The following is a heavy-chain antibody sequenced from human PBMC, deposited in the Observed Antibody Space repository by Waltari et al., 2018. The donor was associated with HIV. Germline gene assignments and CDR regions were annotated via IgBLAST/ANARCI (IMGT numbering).Heavy chain of an antibody. J-gene: IGHJ1*01. V-gene: IGHV3-15*01. CDR1: GFTFSNAW. D-gene: IGHD5-18*01. CDR3: TTTWIQLEADREYFQH. CDR2: MKRKTDGGTT. Sequence: EVQLVESGGGLVKPGGSLRLSCAASGFTFSNAWMSWVRQAPGKGLEWVGRMKRKTDGGTTDYAAPVKGRFTISRDDSKNTLYLQMNSLKTEDTAVYYCTTTWIQLEADREYFQHWGQGTLVTVSS.